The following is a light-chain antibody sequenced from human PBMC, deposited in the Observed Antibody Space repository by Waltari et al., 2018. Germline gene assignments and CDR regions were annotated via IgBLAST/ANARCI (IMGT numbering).Light chain of an antibody. V-gene: IGLV3-21*04. Sequence: SYVVTQSPSVSVAPGETARITCGGDNIGSKSVHWYQQRPGQAPVLVIAYDSDRPSGFLVSFAGSNSGNTATLTISWVEAEDEADYYCLVWHSTIDHQGVFGGGTKLTVL. CDR1: NIGSKS. CDR2: YDS. J-gene: IGLJ2*01. CDR3: LVWHSTIDHQGV.